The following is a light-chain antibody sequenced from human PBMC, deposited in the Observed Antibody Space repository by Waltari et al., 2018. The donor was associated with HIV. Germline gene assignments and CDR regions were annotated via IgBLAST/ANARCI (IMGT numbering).Light chain of an antibody. CDR2: EVN. V-gene: IGLV2-23*02. Sequence: QSALTQPASVSGSPGQSLTISCTGTSSDVGTYNLVSLSQQNPGKAPKLMVYEVNRRPSGVSNRFSGSKSGNTASLTIAGLQAEDEADYYCCSYAGSSTLVFGGGTKVTVL. CDR3: CSYAGSSTLV. J-gene: IGLJ3*02. CDR1: SSDVGTYNL.